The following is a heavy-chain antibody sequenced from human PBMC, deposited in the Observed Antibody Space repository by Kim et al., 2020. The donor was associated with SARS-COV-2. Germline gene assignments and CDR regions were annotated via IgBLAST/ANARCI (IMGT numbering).Heavy chain of an antibody. D-gene: IGHD5-12*01. CDR1: GFTFNNYA. CDR3: AKLGGGDSGYDLRR. Sequence: GGSLRLSCAASGFTFNNYAMHWVRQAPGKGLEWVAVLWYDGSNKFFADSVKGRFTISRDNSKNTFFLQMNSLRADDTAVYYCAKLGGGDSGYDLRRRG. V-gene: IGHV3-33*06. J-gene: IGHJ6*01. CDR2: LWYDGSNK.